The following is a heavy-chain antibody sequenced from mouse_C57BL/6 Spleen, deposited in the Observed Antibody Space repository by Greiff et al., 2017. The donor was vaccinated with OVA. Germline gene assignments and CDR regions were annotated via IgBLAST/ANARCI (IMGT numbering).Heavy chain of an antibody. J-gene: IGHJ3*01. D-gene: IGHD1-1*01. Sequence: EVHLVESGGGLVKPGGSLKLSCAASGFTFSDYGMHWVRQAPEKGLEWVAYISSGSSTIYYADTVKGRFTISRDNAKNTLFLQMTSLRSEDTAMYYCARVYSAYWGQGTLVTVSA. V-gene: IGHV5-17*01. CDR2: ISSGSSTI. CDR3: ARVYSAY. CDR1: GFTFSDYG.